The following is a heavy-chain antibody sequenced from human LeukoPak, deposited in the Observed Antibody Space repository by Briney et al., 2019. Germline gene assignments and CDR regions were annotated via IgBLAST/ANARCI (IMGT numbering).Heavy chain of an antibody. CDR1: GDITHY. J-gene: IGHJ4*02. CDR2: FYFSGSV. D-gene: IGHD1-26*01. V-gene: IGHV4-39*01. Sequence: SETLSLTCSVSGDITHYWGWIRQPPGKGLECIGSFYFSGSVYYNPSLRSRVTISLDTSTKQLSLKLTSVTAADTAIYYCAKHNGGGIVSYVAPGPPDYFDHWGQGALVTVSS. CDR3: AKHNGGGIVSYVAPGPPDYFDH.